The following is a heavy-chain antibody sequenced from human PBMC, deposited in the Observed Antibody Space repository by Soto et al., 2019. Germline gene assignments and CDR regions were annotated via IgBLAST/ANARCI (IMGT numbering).Heavy chain of an antibody. CDR3: ARSYRRGGYSGSRPLDY. V-gene: IGHV1-8*01. J-gene: IGHJ4*02. Sequence: QVQLVQSGAEVKKRGASVKVSCKASGYTFTSYDINWVRQATGQGLEGMGWMNPNSGNTGYAQKFQGRVTMTSNTSISTAYMEVSSLRSEDTAVYYCARSYRRGGYSGSRPLDYWGQGTRVTVSS. CDR1: GYTFTSYD. CDR2: MNPNSGNT. D-gene: IGHD5-12*01.